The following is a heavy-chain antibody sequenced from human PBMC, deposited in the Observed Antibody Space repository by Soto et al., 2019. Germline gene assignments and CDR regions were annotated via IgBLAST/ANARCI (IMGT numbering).Heavy chain of an antibody. CDR1: GGSFSGYY. V-gene: IGHV4-34*01. Sequence: SETLSLTCAVYGGSFSGYYWSWIRQPPGKGLEWMGEINHSGSTNYNPSLKSRVTISVDTSKNQFSLKLSSVTAADTAVYYCARELVVTPYYYYYGMDVWGQGTTVTVSS. J-gene: IGHJ6*02. CDR2: INHSGST. D-gene: IGHD2-21*02. CDR3: ARELVVTPYYYYYGMDV.